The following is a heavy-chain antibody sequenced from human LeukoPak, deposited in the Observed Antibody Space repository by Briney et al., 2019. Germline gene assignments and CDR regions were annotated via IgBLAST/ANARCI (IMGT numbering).Heavy chain of an antibody. CDR1: GFTFSSYS. V-gene: IGHV3-48*02. CDR2: ITSSSSTI. CDR3: ARRYDFWSGYLDY. Sequence: EGSLRLSCAASGFTFSSYSMNWVRQAPGKGLEWISYITSSSSTIYSADSVKGRFTISRDNAKNSLYLQMNSLRDEDTAVYYCARRYDFWSGYLDYWGQGTLVTVSS. D-gene: IGHD3-3*01. J-gene: IGHJ4*02.